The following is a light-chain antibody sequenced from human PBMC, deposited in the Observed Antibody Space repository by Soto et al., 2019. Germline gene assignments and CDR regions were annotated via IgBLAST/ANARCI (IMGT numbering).Light chain of an antibody. CDR2: SNN. V-gene: IGLV1-44*01. Sequence: SVLTQPPSVSATPGQRVTISCSGTSSNIGSNTVAWYQRLPGTAPKLLIYSNNERPSGVPDRFSGSKSGSSASLAISGLQSEDEADYYCAAWDDSLNSPRMLFGGGTKVTVL. CDR3: AAWDDSLNSPRML. CDR1: SSNIGSNT. J-gene: IGLJ2*01.